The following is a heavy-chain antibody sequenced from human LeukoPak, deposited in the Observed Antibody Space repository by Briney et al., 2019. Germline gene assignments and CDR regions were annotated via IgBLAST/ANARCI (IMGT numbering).Heavy chain of an antibody. D-gene: IGHD4-11*01. V-gene: IGHV3-21*01. CDR3: ARDGDYSSGYGKDY. CDR2: ISSSSSYI. CDR1: GFTFSSYS. Sequence: GGSLRLSCAASGFTFSSYSMNWVRQAPGKGLEWVSSISSSSSYIYYADSVKGRFTISRDNSRNTPYLQMNNLRVEDRAVYYCARDGDYSSGYGKDYWGQGTLVTVSS. J-gene: IGHJ4*02.